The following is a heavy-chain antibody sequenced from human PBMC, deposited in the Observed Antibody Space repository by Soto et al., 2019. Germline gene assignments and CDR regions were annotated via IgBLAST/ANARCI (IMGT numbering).Heavy chain of an antibody. Sequence: SETLSLTCNVSGGSISSSRSYWAWIRQPPGKGLEWIVNIFHSGSTYYNPSLTSRVTVSVDTSKNQFSLKLSSVTAADTAVYYCARGPGPKSSSLEFQHWGQGTLVTVSS. J-gene: IGHJ1*01. CDR3: ARGPGPKSSSLEFQH. CDR2: IFHSGST. V-gene: IGHV4-39*07. D-gene: IGHD6-6*01. CDR1: GGSISSSRSY.